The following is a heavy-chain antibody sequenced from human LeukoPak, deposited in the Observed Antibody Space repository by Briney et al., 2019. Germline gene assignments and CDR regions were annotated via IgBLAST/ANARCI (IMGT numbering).Heavy chain of an antibody. D-gene: IGHD2/OR15-2a*01. CDR2: INHSGST. CDR1: GGSFSGYY. Sequence: PSETLSLTCAVYGGSFSGYYWSWIRQPPGKGLEWIGEINHSGSTNYNPSLKSRVTISVDTSKNQFSLKLSSVTAADTAVYYCARGLLFGRAFDIWGQGTMVTVSS. V-gene: IGHV4-34*01. CDR3: ARGLLFGRAFDI. J-gene: IGHJ3*02.